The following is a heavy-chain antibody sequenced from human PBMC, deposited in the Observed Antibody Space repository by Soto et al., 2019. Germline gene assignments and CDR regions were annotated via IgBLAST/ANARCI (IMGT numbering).Heavy chain of an antibody. D-gene: IGHD3-10*01. Sequence: GGSLRLSCAASGFTFSSYAMSWVRQAPGKGLEWVSAISGSGGSTYYADSVKGRFTISRDNSKNTLYLQMNSLRAEDTAVYYCAKDKWDVLLWFGSKGCFDYWGQGTLVTVSS. CDR2: ISGSGGST. J-gene: IGHJ4*02. V-gene: IGHV3-23*01. CDR1: GFTFSSYA. CDR3: AKDKWDVLLWFGSKGCFDY.